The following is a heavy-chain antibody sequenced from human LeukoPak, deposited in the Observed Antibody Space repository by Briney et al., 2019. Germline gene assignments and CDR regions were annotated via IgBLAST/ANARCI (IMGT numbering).Heavy chain of an antibody. CDR1: GGTFSSYA. CDR2: IIPILGIA. J-gene: IGHJ6*02. D-gene: IGHD3-22*01. Sequence: SVKVSCKASGGTFSSYAISWVRQAPGQGLEWMGRIIPILGIANYAQKFQGRVTITADKSTSTAYMELSSLRSEDTAVYYCARYYYDSSGYPYYYGMDVWGQGTTATVSS. V-gene: IGHV1-69*04. CDR3: ARYYYDSSGYPYYYGMDV.